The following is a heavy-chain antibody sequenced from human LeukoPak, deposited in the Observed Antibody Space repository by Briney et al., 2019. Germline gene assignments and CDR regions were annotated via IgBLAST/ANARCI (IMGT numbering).Heavy chain of an antibody. CDR1: GFTFINYA. D-gene: IGHD4-17*01. CDR2: ISGGGETT. Sequence: GGSLRLSCAASGFTFINYAMNWVRQAPGKGLEWVSSISGGGETTYYADSAKGRFTISSDNSQNTLYLQMNSLRAEDTDVYHCARDYGDFVGYCFFDYWGQGTLVTVSS. V-gene: IGHV3-23*01. CDR3: ARDYGDFVGYCFFDY. J-gene: IGHJ4*02.